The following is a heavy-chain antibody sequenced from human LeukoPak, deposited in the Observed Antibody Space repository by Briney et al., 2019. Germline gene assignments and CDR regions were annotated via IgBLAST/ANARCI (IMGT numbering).Heavy chain of an antibody. CDR1: GFTFSSYA. D-gene: IGHD5-12*01. Sequence: GRSLRLSCAASGFTFSSYAMHWVRQAPGKGLEWVAVISYDGSNKYYADSVKGRFTISRDNSKNTLYLQMNSLRAEDTAAYYCARDPPPVYGGYSYNMDVWGKGTTVTVSS. CDR3: ARDPPPVYGGYSYNMDV. CDR2: ISYDGSNK. V-gene: IGHV3-30*04. J-gene: IGHJ6*04.